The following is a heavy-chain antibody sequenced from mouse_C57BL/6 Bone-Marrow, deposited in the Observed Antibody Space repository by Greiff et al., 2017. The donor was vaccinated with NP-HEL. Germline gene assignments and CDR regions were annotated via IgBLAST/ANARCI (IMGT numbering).Heavy chain of an antibody. V-gene: IGHV1-54*01. CDR2: INPGSGGT. J-gene: IGHJ4*01. CDR3: ARDPIYYGNLYAMDY. CDR1: GYAFTNYL. D-gene: IGHD2-1*01. Sequence: QVQLQQSGAELVRPGTSVKVSCKASGYAFTNYLIEWVKQRPGQGLEWIGVINPGSGGTNYNEKFKGKATLTADKSSSTAYMQLSSLTSEDSAVYFCARDPIYYGNLYAMDYWGQGTSVTVSS.